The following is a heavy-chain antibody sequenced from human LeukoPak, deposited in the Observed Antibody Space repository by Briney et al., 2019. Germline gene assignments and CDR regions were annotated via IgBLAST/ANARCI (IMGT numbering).Heavy chain of an antibody. CDR1: GFTFSSYG. D-gene: IGHD5-18*01. V-gene: IGHV3-30*18. CDR2: ISYDGSNK. CDR3: AKDSQYSIPDY. Sequence: GRSLRLSCAASGFTFSSYGMHWVRQAPGKGLEWVAVISYDGSNKYYADSVKGRFTISRDNSKNTLYLQMNSLRAEDTAVYYCAKDSQYSIPDYWGQGTLVTASS. J-gene: IGHJ4*01.